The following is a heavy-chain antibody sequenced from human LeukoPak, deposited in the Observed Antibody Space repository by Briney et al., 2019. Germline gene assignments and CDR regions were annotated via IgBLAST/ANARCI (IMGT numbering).Heavy chain of an antibody. Sequence: PGGSLRLSCAASGFTFSSYAMSWVRQAPGKGLEWVSAISGSGGSTYYADSVRGRFTISRDNSKNTLYLQMNSLRAEDMAVYYCAKDRVRNSWKDYWGQGTLVTVSS. J-gene: IGHJ4*02. CDR1: GFTFSSYA. D-gene: IGHD1-1*01. CDR3: AKDRVRNSWKDY. V-gene: IGHV3-23*01. CDR2: ISGSGGST.